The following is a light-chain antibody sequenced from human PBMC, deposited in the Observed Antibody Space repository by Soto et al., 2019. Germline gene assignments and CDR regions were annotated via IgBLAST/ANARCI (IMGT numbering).Light chain of an antibody. CDR3: QQRSNWPLT. V-gene: IGKV3-11*01. Sequence: EIVLTQSPATLSLSPGERATLSCRASQSVNSNLAWYQQKPGQAPRLLIYDASNRVTGIPARFSGSGSGTDFTLTISSLEPEDFAVYYCQQRSNWPLTFGGGTKVEIK. J-gene: IGKJ4*01. CDR1: QSVNSN. CDR2: DAS.